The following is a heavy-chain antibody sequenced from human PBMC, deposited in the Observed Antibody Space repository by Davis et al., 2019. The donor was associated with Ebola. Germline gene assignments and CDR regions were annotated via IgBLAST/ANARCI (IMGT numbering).Heavy chain of an antibody. CDR3: ARHPITIFGVAHPDY. D-gene: IGHD3-3*01. CDR1: GFTFSSYS. V-gene: IGHV3-48*02. J-gene: IGHJ4*02. Sequence: PGGSLRLSCAASGFTFSSYSMNWVRQAPGKGLEWVSYISSSSSTIYYADSVKGRFTISRDNAKNSLYLQMNSLRDEDTAVYYCARHPITIFGVAHPDYWGQGTLVTVSS. CDR2: ISSSSSTI.